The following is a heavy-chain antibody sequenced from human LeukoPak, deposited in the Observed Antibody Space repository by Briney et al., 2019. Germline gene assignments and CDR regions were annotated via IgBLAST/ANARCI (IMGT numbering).Heavy chain of an antibody. CDR3: AKFRGGNIRSFDY. V-gene: IGHV3-30*18. CDR1: GFTFSSYG. J-gene: IGHJ4*02. CDR2: ISYDGSNK. D-gene: IGHD4-23*01. Sequence: GGSLRLSCAASGFTFSSYGMHWVRQAPGKGLEWVAVISYDGSNKYYADSVKGRFTISRDNSKNTLYLQMNSLRAEDTAVYYCAKFRGGNIRSFDYWGQGTLVTVPS.